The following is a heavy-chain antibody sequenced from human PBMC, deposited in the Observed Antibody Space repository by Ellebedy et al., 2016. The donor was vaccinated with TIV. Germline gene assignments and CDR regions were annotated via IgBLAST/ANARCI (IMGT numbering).Heavy chain of an antibody. J-gene: IGHJ4*02. D-gene: IGHD5-18*01. CDR2: IYYSGST. Sequence: SETLSLTCTVSGGSISSGDYYWSWIRQPPGKGLEWIGNIYYSGSTNYNPSLKSRVTISVDTSKNQFSLQLSSVTAADTAVFYCARRLGYLYSWVDYWGQGTLVTVSS. CDR3: ARRLGYLYSWVDY. CDR1: GGSISSGDYY. V-gene: IGHV4-61*08.